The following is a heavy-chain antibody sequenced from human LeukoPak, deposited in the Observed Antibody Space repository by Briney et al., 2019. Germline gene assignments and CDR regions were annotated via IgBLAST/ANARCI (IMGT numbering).Heavy chain of an antibody. CDR2: ISAYNGNT. CDR3: ATLARSGSEEYYYMDV. D-gene: IGHD1-14*01. V-gene: IGHV1-18*01. J-gene: IGHJ6*03. Sequence: GASVKVSFKASGGTFSSYAISWVRQAPGQGLEWMGWISAYNGNTNYAQKLQGRVTMTTDTSTSTAYMELRSLRSDDTAVYYCATLARSGSEEYYYMDVWGKGTTVTISS. CDR1: GGTFSSYA.